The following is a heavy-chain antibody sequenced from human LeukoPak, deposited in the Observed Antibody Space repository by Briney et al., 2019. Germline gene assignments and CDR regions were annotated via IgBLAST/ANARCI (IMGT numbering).Heavy chain of an antibody. J-gene: IGHJ6*03. V-gene: IGHV5-51*03. D-gene: IGHD2-2*01. Sequence: GESLKISCKGSGYSFTSYWIGWVRQMPGKGLEWMGIIYPGDSDTRYSPSFQGQVTISADKSISTAYLQWSSLKASDTAMYYCARRAPAATQGGYHYYYMDVWGKGTTVTVSS. CDR3: ARRAPAATQGGYHYYYMDV. CDR1: GYSFTSYW. CDR2: IYPGDSDT.